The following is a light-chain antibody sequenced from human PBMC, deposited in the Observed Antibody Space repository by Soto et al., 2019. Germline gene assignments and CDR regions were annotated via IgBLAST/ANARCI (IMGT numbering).Light chain of an antibody. Sequence: IQLTQSPSSLSASVGDRVTITCRASQGLNTNLAWYQQKPGKAPKLLIYAASTLQKGVPSRFSGNGSETDFSLTISSLQPEDFATFFCQQSNNYFTFGPGTKVDI. V-gene: IGKV1-9*01. CDR1: QGLNTN. CDR2: AAS. J-gene: IGKJ3*01. CDR3: QQSNNYFT.